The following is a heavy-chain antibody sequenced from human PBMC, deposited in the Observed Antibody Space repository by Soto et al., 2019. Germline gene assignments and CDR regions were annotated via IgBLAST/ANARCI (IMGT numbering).Heavy chain of an antibody. CDR3: ARADYYDSSGFYYDC. CDR2: INPSGGST. V-gene: IGHV1-46*01. D-gene: IGHD3-22*01. CDR1: GYIFTNHY. J-gene: IGHJ4*02. Sequence: QVQLVQSGAEVKKPGASVKVSCKASGYIFTNHYIHWVRQAPRQGLEWMGIINPSGGSTNYLQKFQGRTTMTRDTSTSTVYMELSSLRSEDTAVYFCARADYYDSSGFYYDCWGQGSLVTVSS.